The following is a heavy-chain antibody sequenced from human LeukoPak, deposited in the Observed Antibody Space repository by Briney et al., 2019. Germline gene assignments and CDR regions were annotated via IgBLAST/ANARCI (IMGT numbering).Heavy chain of an antibody. Sequence: SETLSLPCTVSGGSISSSSYYWGWIRQPPGKGLEWIGSIYYSGSTYYNPSLKSRVTISVDTSKNQFSLKLSSVTAADTAVYYCASLIAAALRGAFDIWGQGTMVTVSS. CDR3: ASLIAAALRGAFDI. D-gene: IGHD6-13*01. V-gene: IGHV4-39*01. J-gene: IGHJ3*02. CDR1: GGSISSSSYY. CDR2: IYYSGST.